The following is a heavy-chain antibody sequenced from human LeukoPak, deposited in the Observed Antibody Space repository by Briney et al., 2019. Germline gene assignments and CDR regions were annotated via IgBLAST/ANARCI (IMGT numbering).Heavy chain of an antibody. D-gene: IGHD6-13*01. CDR2: INSDGSST. Sequence: GGTLRLSCAASGFTFSSFWVHWVRQAPGKGLVWISRINSDGSSTSYADSVKGRFTISRDNAKNTLYLQMNSLRAEDTAVYYCASLGDNSWYAFDCWGQGTLVTVSS. V-gene: IGHV3-74*01. CDR1: GFTFSSFW. CDR3: ASLGDNSWYAFDC. J-gene: IGHJ4*02.